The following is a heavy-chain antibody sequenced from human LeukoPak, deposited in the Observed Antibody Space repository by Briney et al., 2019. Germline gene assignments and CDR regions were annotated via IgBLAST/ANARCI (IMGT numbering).Heavy chain of an antibody. Sequence: GASVKVSCKASGYIFTEYYMHWVRQAPGEGLEWMGWINPNSGGTNYAQKFQGRVTVTRDASISTAYMELSSLRSEDTAVYYCARGGSGWATVGEEGDYWGQGTLVTVSS. J-gene: IGHJ4*02. D-gene: IGHD4-23*01. CDR3: ARGGSGWATVGEEGDY. CDR1: GYIFTEYY. V-gene: IGHV1-2*02. CDR2: INPNSGGT.